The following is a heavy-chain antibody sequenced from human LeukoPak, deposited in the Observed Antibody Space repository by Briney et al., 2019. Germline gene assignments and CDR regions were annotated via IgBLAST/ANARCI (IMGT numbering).Heavy chain of an antibody. CDR3: ARRGYTYAYDY. CDR2: IYPGDSDA. Sequence: GESLKISCKGSGYSFTTYWIGWVRQMPGKGLEWMGMIYPGDSDARYSPPLQGQVTISADKSISTAYLQWSSLKASDTAMYYCARRGYTYAYDYWGQGTLVTVS. D-gene: IGHD5-18*01. CDR1: GYSFTTYW. J-gene: IGHJ4*02. V-gene: IGHV5-51*01.